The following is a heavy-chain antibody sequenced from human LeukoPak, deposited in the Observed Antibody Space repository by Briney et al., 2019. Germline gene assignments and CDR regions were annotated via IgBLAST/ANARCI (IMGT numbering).Heavy chain of an antibody. J-gene: IGHJ3*02. CDR2: IYSGGST. CDR3: AKLLWFGAPQTDDAFDI. D-gene: IGHD3-10*01. V-gene: IGHV3-66*02. Sequence: PGGSLRLSCAASGFTVSSNYMSWVRQAPGKGLEWVSVIYSGGSTYYADSVKGRFTISRDNSKSTLYLQMNSLRPEDTAVYYCAKLLWFGAPQTDDAFDIWGQGTMVAVSP. CDR1: GFTVSSNY.